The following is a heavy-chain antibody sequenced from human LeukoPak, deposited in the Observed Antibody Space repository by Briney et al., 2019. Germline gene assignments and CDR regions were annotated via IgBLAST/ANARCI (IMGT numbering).Heavy chain of an antibody. D-gene: IGHD1-26*01. Sequence: ASVKVSCKASGYTFTGYYMHWVRQAPGQGLEWMGWINPNSGGTNYAQKFQGRVTMTRDTSISTAYMELSRLRSDDTAVYYCARVPNPLYSGSYYDYFQHWGQGTLVTVSS. CDR1: GYTFTGYY. J-gene: IGHJ1*01. CDR3: ARVPNPLYSGSYYDYFQH. V-gene: IGHV1-2*02. CDR2: INPNSGGT.